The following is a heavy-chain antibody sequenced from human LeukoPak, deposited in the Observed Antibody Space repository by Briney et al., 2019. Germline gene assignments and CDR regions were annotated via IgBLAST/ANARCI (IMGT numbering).Heavy chain of an antibody. CDR3: AKEGGGPTVTTLFDY. J-gene: IGHJ4*02. CDR1: GFTFSSYA. Sequence: PGRSLRLSCAASGFTFSSYAMHWVRQAPGKGLEWVAVISYDGSNKYYADSVKGRFTISRDNSKNTLYLQMNSLRAEDTAVYYCAKEGGGPTVTTLFDYWGQGTLVTVSS. V-gene: IGHV3-30-3*01. D-gene: IGHD4-17*01. CDR2: ISYDGSNK.